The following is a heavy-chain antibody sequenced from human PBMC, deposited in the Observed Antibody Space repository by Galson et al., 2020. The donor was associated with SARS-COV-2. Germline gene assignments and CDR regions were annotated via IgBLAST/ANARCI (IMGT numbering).Heavy chain of an antibody. CDR2: ISAYNGNT. J-gene: IGHJ6*02. V-gene: IGHV1-18*04. Sequence: ASVKVSCKASGYTFTSYGISWVRQAPGQGLEWMGWISAYNGNTNYAQKLQGRVTMTTDTSTSTAYMELRSLRSDDTAVYYCAREPYDFWSGLNGMDVWGQGTTVTVSS. D-gene: IGHD3-3*01. CDR3: AREPYDFWSGLNGMDV. CDR1: GYTFTSYG.